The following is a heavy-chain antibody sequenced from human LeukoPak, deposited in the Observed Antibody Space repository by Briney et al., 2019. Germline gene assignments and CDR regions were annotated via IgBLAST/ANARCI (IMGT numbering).Heavy chain of an antibody. Sequence: GGSLRLSCAASGFTFSSYAMSWVRQAPGKGLEWVSAISGSGGSTYYADSVKGRFTISRDNSKNTLYLQMNSLRAEDTAVYYCAKESRTIVVVIGELDYWGQGTLVTVSS. CDR2: ISGSGGST. CDR3: AKESRTIVVVIGELDY. J-gene: IGHJ4*02. CDR1: GFTFSSYA. V-gene: IGHV3-23*01. D-gene: IGHD3-22*01.